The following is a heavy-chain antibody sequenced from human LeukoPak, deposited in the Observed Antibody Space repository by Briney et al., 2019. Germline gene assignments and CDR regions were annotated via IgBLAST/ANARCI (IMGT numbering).Heavy chain of an antibody. V-gene: IGHV4-4*07. CDR3: ARDWYYFDY. CDR1: GGSISSYY. CDR2: IYTSGST. Sequence: SETLSVTCTDPGGSISSYYWSWIRQPAGKGLEWIWRIYTSGSTNYNPPLKSRVTMSVDTSRNQFSLKLSSVTAADTAVYYCARDWYYFDYWGQGTLVTVSS. J-gene: IGHJ4*02.